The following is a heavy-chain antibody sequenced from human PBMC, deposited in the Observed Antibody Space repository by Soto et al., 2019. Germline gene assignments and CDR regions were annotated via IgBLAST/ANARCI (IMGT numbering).Heavy chain of an antibody. CDR3: ARLEYSSGWYRFGY. Sequence: SETLSLTCTFSGGSISSYYWSWIRQPPGKGLEWIGYIYYSGSTNYNPSLKSRVTISVDTSKNQFSLKLSSVTAADTAVYYCARLEYSSGWYRFGYWGQGTLVTVSS. CDR2: IYYSGST. V-gene: IGHV4-59*01. CDR1: GGSISSYY. J-gene: IGHJ4*02. D-gene: IGHD6-19*01.